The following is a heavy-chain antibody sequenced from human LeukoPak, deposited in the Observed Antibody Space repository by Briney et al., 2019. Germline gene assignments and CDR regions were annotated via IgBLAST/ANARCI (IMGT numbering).Heavy chain of an antibody. CDR2: ISWDGGST. J-gene: IGHJ4*02. Sequence: GGSLRLSCAASGFTFDDYAMHWVRQAPGKGLEWVSLISWDGGSTYYADSVKGRFTISRDNSKNSLYLQMNSLRAEDTALYYCAKDVRDGYNAYFDYWGQGTLVTVSS. D-gene: IGHD5-24*01. V-gene: IGHV3-43D*03. CDR1: GFTFDDYA. CDR3: AKDVRDGYNAYFDY.